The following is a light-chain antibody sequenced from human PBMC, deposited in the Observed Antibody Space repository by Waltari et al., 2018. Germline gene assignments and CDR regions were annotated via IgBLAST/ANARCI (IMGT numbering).Light chain of an antibody. Sequence: DIQLTQSPSFLSASVGDRVTITCRASQDIGTYLAWYQHQSGKAPKLLIYGASTLQSGVPSRFGCSGSGTEFTLTINSLQPEDFATYYCQQLKSYLFNFGPGTKVEI. CDR1: QDIGTY. CDR3: QQLKSYLFN. J-gene: IGKJ3*01. CDR2: GAS. V-gene: IGKV1-9*01.